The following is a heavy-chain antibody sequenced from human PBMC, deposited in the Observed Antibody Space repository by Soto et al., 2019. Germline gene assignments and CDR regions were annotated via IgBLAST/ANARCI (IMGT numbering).Heavy chain of an antibody. CDR3: ARPRWHYGMDV. CDR1: GCTFSSYW. CDR2: IDTDGSYT. J-gene: IGHJ6*02. Sequence: EVQLVESGGGLVQPGGSLRLSCAASGCTFSSYWMHWVRQTPGKGLVWVSRIDTDGSYTTYADSVKGRFTISRDNAKNTLYLQINSLRVEDTALYYCARPRWHYGMDVWGQGTTVTVS. D-gene: IGHD2-15*01. V-gene: IGHV3-74*01.